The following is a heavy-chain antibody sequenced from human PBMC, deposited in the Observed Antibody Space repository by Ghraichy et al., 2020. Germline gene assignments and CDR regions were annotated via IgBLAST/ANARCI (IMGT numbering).Heavy chain of an antibody. V-gene: IGHV4-39*01. CDR1: GGSISSSSYY. CDR3: ARSLSGGLGITFGGVIARLDV. J-gene: IGHJ6*03. CDR2: ISYSGTT. Sequence: SETLSLTCTVSGGSISSSSYYWGWIRQPPGQGLEWIGSISYSGTTYYNSSLKSRLTISVETSKNQFSVKLTSVTAAETAVYYCARSLSGGLGITFGGVIARLDVWGKGTTVTVSS. D-gene: IGHD3-16*02.